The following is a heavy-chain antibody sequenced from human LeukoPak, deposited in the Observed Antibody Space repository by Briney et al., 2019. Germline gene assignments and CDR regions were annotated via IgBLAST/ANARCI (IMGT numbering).Heavy chain of an antibody. CDR1: GGSISSGSYY. D-gene: IGHD3-10*01. CDR2: IYTSGST. V-gene: IGHV4-61*02. J-gene: IGHJ5*02. Sequence: PSETLSLTCTVSGGSISSGSYYWSWIRQPAGKGLEWIGRIYTSGSTNYNPSLKSRVTISVDTSKNQFSLKLSSVTAADTAVYYCARSGRTNYYGSGSYRSWGQGTLVTVSS. CDR3: ARSGRTNYYGSGSYRS.